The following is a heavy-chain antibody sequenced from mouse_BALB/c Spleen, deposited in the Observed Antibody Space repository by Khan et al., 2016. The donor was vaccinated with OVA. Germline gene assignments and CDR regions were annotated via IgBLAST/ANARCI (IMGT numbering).Heavy chain of an antibody. Sequence: QVQLQQSGAELVRPGVSVKISCKGSGYTFTDFSMHWVKQRHAMSLEWIGVISTYYGDADYNQKFKDKATMTVDKSSNTAYMDLARLTSEDSAIYYCARGGRGDIFLYWGQGTLVTVSA. CDR2: ISTYYGDA. CDR1: GYTFTDFS. D-gene: IGHD3-2*01. V-gene: IGHV1S137*01. J-gene: IGHJ3*01. CDR3: ARGGRGDIFLY.